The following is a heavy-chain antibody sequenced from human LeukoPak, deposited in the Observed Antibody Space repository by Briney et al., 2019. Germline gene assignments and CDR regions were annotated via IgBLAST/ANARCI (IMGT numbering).Heavy chain of an antibody. J-gene: IGHJ4*02. CDR3: SRERVLRY. Sequence: PSETLSLTCAVYGGSFSGYYWSWIRQPPGRGLEWIGEINHSGTTNYNPSLKSRVTISVDTSKNQFSLKLSSVTAADTAVYYCSRERVLRYWGQGTLVTVSS. CDR2: INHSGTT. V-gene: IGHV4-34*01. CDR1: GGSFSGYY.